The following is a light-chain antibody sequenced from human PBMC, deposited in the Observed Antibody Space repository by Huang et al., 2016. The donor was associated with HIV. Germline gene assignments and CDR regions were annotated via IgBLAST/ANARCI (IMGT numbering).Light chain of an antibody. V-gene: IGKV1-NL1*01. Sequence: DIQMTQSPCSLSASVGDRVTITCRASQGISNSLAWYQQKPGKAPKLLLYAASRLKSGVPSRFSGSGSGTDYTLTISSLQPEDFATYYCQQYYSTPPITFGQGTRLEIK. CDR3: QQYYSTPPIT. CDR2: AAS. J-gene: IGKJ5*01. CDR1: QGISNS.